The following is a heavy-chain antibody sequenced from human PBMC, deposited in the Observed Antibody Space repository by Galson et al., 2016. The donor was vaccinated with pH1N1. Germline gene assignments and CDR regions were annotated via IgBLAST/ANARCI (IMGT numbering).Heavy chain of an antibody. CDR3: ARRTGTTRGFFDF. V-gene: IGHV5-51*01. CDR1: GYNFAPYW. Sequence: QSGAEVKKPGESLKISCKGSGYNFAPYWIGWVRQMPGKGLEWMGKVYPRDSDARYSPSFKDQVTFAGDTSTNPAYLQCNNLQASDTAMYYCARRTGTTRGFFDFWGQGTLVTVSP. D-gene: IGHD1-14*01. J-gene: IGHJ4*02. CDR2: VYPRDSDA.